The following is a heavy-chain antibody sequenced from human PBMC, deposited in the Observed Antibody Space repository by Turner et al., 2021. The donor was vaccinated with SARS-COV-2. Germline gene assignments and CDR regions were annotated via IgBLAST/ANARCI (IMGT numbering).Heavy chain of an antibody. J-gene: IGHJ1*01. CDR2: ISAYNGNT. Sequence: QVQLLQSGAEVKKPGASVKVSCKASGYTFTSYGISWVRQAPGQGLEWMGWISAYNGNTNYAQKLQGRVTMTTDTSTSTAYMELRSLRSDDTVVYYCASDCSSTSCQTGYFQHWGQGTLVTVSS. D-gene: IGHD2-2*01. V-gene: IGHV1-18*04. CDR3: ASDCSSTSCQTGYFQH. CDR1: GYTFTSYG.